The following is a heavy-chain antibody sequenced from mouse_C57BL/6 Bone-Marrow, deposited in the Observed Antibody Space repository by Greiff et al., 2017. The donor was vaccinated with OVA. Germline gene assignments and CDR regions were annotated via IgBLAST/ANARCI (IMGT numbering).Heavy chain of an antibody. CDR3: ARRGYYYYGSKYWYFDV. V-gene: IGHV1-69*01. J-gene: IGHJ1*03. CDR2: IDPSDSYT. D-gene: IGHD1-1*01. CDR1: GYTFTSYW. Sequence: VQLQQSGAELVMPGASVKLSCKASGYTFTSYWMHWVKQRPGQGLEWIGEIDPSDSYTNYNQKFKGKSTLTVDKSSSTAYMQLSSLTSEDSAVYYCARRGYYYYGSKYWYFDVWGTGTTVTVSS.